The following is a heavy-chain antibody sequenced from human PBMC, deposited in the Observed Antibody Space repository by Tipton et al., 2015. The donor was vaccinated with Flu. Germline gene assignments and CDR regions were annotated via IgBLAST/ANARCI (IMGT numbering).Heavy chain of an antibody. CDR2: IYYSGST. CDR1: GGSISSYY. J-gene: IGHJ4*02. Sequence: LRLSCTVSGGSISSYYWSWIRQPPGKGLEWIGYIYYSGSTNYNPSLKSRVTISVDTSKNQFSLKLSSVTAADTAVYYCARGPDGYSYGYYPLDYWGQGTLVSVSS. CDR3: ARGPDGYSYGYYPLDY. V-gene: IGHV4-59*01. D-gene: IGHD5-18*01.